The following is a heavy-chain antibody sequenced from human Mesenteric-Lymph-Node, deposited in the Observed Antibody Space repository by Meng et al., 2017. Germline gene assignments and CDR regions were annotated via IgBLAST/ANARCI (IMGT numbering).Heavy chain of an antibody. J-gene: IGHJ5*02. CDR1: GGSFSGYY. CDR2: INHSGST. CDR3: ARGRSDWFDP. V-gene: IGHV4-34*01. Sequence: VQPAPWGAGLVKPSETLALTCAFYGGSFSGYYWSWIRQPPGKGLEWIGEINHSGSTNYNPSLKSRVTISVDTSKNQFSLKLSSVTAADTAVYYCARGRSDWFDPWGQGTLVTVSS.